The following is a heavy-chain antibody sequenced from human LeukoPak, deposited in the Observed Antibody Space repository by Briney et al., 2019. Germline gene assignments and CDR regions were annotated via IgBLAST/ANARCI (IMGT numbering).Heavy chain of an antibody. Sequence: ASVKVSCKASGYTFTSYDINWVRQATGQALEWMGWMNPNSGNTGYAQKFQGRVTMTRNTSINTAYMEVSSLRSDDTAVYYCARDLLVVGATYWFDPWGQGTLVTVSS. D-gene: IGHD1-26*01. CDR3: ARDLLVVGATYWFDP. V-gene: IGHV1-8*01. CDR1: GYTFTSYD. CDR2: MNPNSGNT. J-gene: IGHJ5*02.